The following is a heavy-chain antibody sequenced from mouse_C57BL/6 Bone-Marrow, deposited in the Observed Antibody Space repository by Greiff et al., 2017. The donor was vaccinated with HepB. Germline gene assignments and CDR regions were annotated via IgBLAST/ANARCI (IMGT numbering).Heavy chain of an antibody. V-gene: IGHV1-81*01. CDR2: IYPRSGNT. CDR3: ASDGYDGTEFAY. J-gene: IGHJ3*01. Sequence: QVQLKQSGAELARPGASVKLSCKASGYTFTSYGISWVKQRTGQGLEWIGEIYPRSGNTYYNEKFKGKATLTADKSSSTAYMKLRSLTSDDSAVYFCASDGYDGTEFAYWGQGTLVTVSA. D-gene: IGHD2-2*01. CDR1: GYTFTSYG.